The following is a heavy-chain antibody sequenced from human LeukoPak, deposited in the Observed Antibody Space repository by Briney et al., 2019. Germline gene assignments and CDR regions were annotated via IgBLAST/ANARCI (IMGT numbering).Heavy chain of an antibody. CDR1: GYTFTSYG. Sequence: ASVTVSCKASGYTFTSYGISWVRQAPGQGLEWMGWISAYNGNTNYARKLQGRVTMTTDTSTSTAYMELRSLRSDDTAVYYCARGDILTGYYTGPDYFDYWGQGTLVTVSS. V-gene: IGHV1-18*01. D-gene: IGHD3-9*01. CDR2: ISAYNGNT. J-gene: IGHJ4*02. CDR3: ARGDILTGYYTGPDYFDY.